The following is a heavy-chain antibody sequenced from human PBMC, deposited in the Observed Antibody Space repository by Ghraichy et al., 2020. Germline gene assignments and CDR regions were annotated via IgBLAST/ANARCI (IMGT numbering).Heavy chain of an antibody. D-gene: IGHD2-2*01. CDR1: GFTFSSYW. CDR3: ARGGDIVVVPAWGWRDYYYGMDV. V-gene: IGHV3-74*01. J-gene: IGHJ6*02. CDR2: INSDGSST. Sequence: GESLNISCAASGFTFSSYWMHWVRQAPGKGLVWVSRINSDGSSTSYADSVKGRFTISRDNAKNTLYLQMNSLRAEDTAVYYCARGGDIVVVPAWGWRDYYYGMDVWGQGTTVTVSS.